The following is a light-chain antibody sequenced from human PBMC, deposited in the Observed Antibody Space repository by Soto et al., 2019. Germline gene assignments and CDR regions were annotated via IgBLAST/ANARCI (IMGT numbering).Light chain of an antibody. J-gene: IGLJ2*01. CDR1: YSNIGTNF. V-gene: IGLV1-51*01. Sequence: QSVLTQSSSVSAAAGQKVTFSCSGSYSNIGTNFVSWFQHFPGSAPKLLIYDNSQRPSGIPDRFSGSRSGSSATLGITGLQTGDEADYYCATWDSSLKAVVFGGGPKLTVL. CDR2: DNS. CDR3: ATWDSSLKAVV.